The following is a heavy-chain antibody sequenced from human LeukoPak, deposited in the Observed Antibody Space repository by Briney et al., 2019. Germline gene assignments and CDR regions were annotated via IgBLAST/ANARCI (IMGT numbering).Heavy chain of an antibody. CDR1: GFTFSSYG. Sequence: GGSLRLSCAASGFTFSSYGMHWVRQAPGKGLEWMAFIRYDGSNKYYADSVKGRFTIPRDNSKNTLYLQMNSLRAEDTAVYYCAKASSGYDEYNWFDPWGQGTLVTVSS. CDR3: AKASSGYDEYNWFDP. J-gene: IGHJ5*02. D-gene: IGHD5-12*01. V-gene: IGHV3-30*02. CDR2: IRYDGSNK.